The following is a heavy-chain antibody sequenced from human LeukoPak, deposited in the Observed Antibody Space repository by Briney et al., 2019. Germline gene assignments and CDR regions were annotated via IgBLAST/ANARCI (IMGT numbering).Heavy chain of an antibody. Sequence: PGGSLRLSCAASGFSFNSFGMHWVRQAPGKGLEWVAVIWFDGNDKYYADSVKGRFTISRDNSKNTLYLQMNRLRPEDTAVYYCAKEIPLIIITPPTAPPYGLDVWGQGTTVTVS. V-gene: IGHV3-30*02. J-gene: IGHJ6*02. CDR2: IWFDGNDK. D-gene: IGHD3-10*01. CDR3: AKEIPLIIITPPTAPPYGLDV. CDR1: GFSFNSFG.